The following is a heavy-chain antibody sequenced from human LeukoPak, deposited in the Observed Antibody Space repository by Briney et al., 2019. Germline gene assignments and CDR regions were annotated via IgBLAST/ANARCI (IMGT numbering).Heavy chain of an antibody. CDR3: AREFDGSASGAGY. J-gene: IGHJ4*02. V-gene: IGHV3-21*01. CDR1: GFTFSRHS. Sequence: GGSLRLSCEASGFTFSRHSMNWVRQAPGKGLEWVSSMSSSSGLIYYGDSVKGRFTVSRDNAKRSLYLQMNSLRADDTAVYYCAREFDGSASGAGYWGQGTRVTVSS. CDR2: MSSSSGLI. D-gene: IGHD1-26*01.